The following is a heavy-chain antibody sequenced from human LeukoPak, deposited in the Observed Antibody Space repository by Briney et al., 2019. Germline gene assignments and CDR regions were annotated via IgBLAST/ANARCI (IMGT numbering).Heavy chain of an antibody. CDR2: ISYDGGNK. CDR1: GFTVSSNY. D-gene: IGHD3-9*01. V-gene: IGHV3-30*18. CDR3: ANLMTGYYSAPFDY. Sequence: PGGSLRLSCAASGFTVSSNYMSWVRQAPGKGLEWVAVISYDGGNKYYADSVKGRFTISRDNSKNTLYLQMNSLRAEDTAVYYCANLMTGYYSAPFDYWGQGTLVTVSS. J-gene: IGHJ4*02.